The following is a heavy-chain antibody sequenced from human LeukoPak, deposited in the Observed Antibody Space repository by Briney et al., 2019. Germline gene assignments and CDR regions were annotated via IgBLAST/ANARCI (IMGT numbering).Heavy chain of an antibody. CDR1: GGSIGSSPYY. Sequence: SETLSLTRTVSGGSIGSSPYYWGWIRQPPGKGLEWIGSIFYSGSTYYNPSLKSRVSISVDMSKDHFSLKLSSVTAADTAVYYCARWGSGWYYFDYWGQGTLVTVSS. CDR3: ARWGSGWYYFDY. D-gene: IGHD6-19*01. J-gene: IGHJ4*02. CDR2: IFYSGST. V-gene: IGHV4-39*02.